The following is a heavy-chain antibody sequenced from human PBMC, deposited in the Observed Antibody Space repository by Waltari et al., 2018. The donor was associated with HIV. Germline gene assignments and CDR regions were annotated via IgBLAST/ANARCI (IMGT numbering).Heavy chain of an antibody. V-gene: IGHV3-15*01. J-gene: IGHJ4*02. CDR1: GFTFADAW. CDR2: IKGKTDAGTR. D-gene: IGHD7-27*01. Sequence: EVQLVESGGGLVEPGGSLRLSCAASGFTFADAWMNWVRQAPGKGLECVARIKGKTDAGTRDFAAPVKCRFSISRNYLKNTVDLQMNNLKTEDTALYYCAAGTGRSDFDYWGQGTLVTVSS. CDR3: AAGTGRSDFDY.